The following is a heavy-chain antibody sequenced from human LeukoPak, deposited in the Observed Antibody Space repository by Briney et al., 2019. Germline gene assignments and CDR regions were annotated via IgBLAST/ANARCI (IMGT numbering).Heavy chain of an antibody. CDR2: IYHHGNT. V-gene: IGHV4-38-2*02. CDR1: GFSISTGYS. CDR3: AREVESWFGDLLSHFDS. Sequence: SETLSLTCSVSGFSISTGYSWGWIRQPPGKGLEWIATIYHHGNTYFNPSLMSRAFISLDTSKNQFSLRLTSVTAADTAMYYCAREVESWFGDLLSHFDSWGQGTQVTVS. J-gene: IGHJ4*02. D-gene: IGHD3-10*01.